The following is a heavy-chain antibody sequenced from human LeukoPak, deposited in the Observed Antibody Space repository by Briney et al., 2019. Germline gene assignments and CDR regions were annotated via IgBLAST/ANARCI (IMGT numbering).Heavy chain of an antibody. D-gene: IGHD3-16*02. CDR2: ISNSGGNT. CDR3: AKRGSSYQNWYFDL. J-gene: IGHJ2*01. Sequence: GGSLRLSCAASGFTFDDYGMSWVRQAPGKGLEWVSAISNSGGNTYYADSVKGRFTISRDNSKNTLYLQMNSLRAEDTAVYYCAKRGSSYQNWYFDLWGRGTLVTVSS. V-gene: IGHV3-23*01. CDR1: GFTFDDYG.